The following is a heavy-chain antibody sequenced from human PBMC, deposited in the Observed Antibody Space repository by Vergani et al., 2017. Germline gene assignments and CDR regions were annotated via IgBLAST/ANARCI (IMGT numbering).Heavy chain of an antibody. Sequence: QVQLVESGGGVVQRGGSLRLSFETSGFLLSNYDMQWIRQGPGKGLEFVAFLQFDGSNQYYADSVKGRFTLSRDFSKNTLYLQMNSLRTADTATYYCAKHFRGWGIDYWGQGTQVIVSS. V-gene: IGHV3-30*02. CDR1: GFLLSNYD. J-gene: IGHJ4*02. CDR2: LQFDGSNQ. D-gene: IGHD3-16*01. CDR3: AKHFRGWGIDY.